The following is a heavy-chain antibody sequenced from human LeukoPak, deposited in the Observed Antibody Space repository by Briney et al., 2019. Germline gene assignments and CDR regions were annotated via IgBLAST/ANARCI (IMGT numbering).Heavy chain of an antibody. Sequence: PGGSLRLSCAVAGFTFSSYLMHWVRQAPGKGLVWVSRINRDGSSTTYAVSVKGRFTISRDNANNTLYLQMNSLRAEDTAVYYCARGPRGWYASDYWGQGTLVTVSS. CDR2: INRDGSST. D-gene: IGHD6-19*01. CDR3: ARGPRGWYASDY. V-gene: IGHV3-74*01. CDR1: GFTFSSYL. J-gene: IGHJ4*02.